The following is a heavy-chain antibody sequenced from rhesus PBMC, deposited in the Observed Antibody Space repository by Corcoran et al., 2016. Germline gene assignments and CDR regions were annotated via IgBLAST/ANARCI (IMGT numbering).Heavy chain of an antibody. CDR2: VSGSRSNT. Sequence: EVQLVESGGGLVQPGGSLRLSCAASGFTFSNYWLFWFRQAPGTGLEGGSSVSGSRSNTNYPDTVKVRLTITRDKAKNTLYLQMNSLRAEDTDGYYCARDRWLAPGYWGQGVLVTVSS. CDR1: GFTFSNYW. D-gene: IGHD6-37*01. V-gene: IGHV3-34*01. J-gene: IGHJ4*01. CDR3: ARDRWLAPGY.